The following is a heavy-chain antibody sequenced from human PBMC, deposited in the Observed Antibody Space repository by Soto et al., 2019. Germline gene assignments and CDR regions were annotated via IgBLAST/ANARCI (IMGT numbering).Heavy chain of an antibody. CDR3: ARVWGGAFDI. Sequence: QVQLQESGPGLVKPSETLSLTCTVSGGSISSYYWSWIRQPPGKGLEWIGYIYYSGSTNYNPSLXGGVXIXLDTSKNQFSLKLSSVTAADTAVYYCARVWGGAFDIWGQGTMVTVSS. CDR1: GGSISSYY. V-gene: IGHV4-59*01. D-gene: IGHD3-10*01. J-gene: IGHJ3*02. CDR2: IYYSGST.